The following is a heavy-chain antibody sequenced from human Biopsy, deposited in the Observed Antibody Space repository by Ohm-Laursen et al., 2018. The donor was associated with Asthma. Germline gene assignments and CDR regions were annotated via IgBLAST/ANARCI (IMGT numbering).Heavy chain of an antibody. D-gene: IGHD5-24*01. CDR2: IYSGDNT. CDR3: ARISRLGYNSLDYGMDV. Sequence: GSLRLSCAASGFTFGDYWMSWVRQAPGKGLEWVSLIYSGDNTYYADSMKGRFTISRDHSKLYLQMNNLRAEDTAVYHCARISRLGYNSLDYGMDVWGQGTTVTVSS. CDR1: GFTFGDYW. V-gene: IGHV3-53*01. J-gene: IGHJ6*02.